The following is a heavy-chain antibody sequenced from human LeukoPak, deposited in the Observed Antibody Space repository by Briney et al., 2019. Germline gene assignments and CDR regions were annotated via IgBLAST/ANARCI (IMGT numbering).Heavy chain of an antibody. CDR3: ARETNFDFWSGYYTDYFDY. D-gene: IGHD3-3*01. CDR2: IYTSGST. V-gene: IGHV4-61*02. J-gene: IGHJ4*02. CDR1: GGSISSGSYY. Sequence: SETLSLTCTVSGGSISSGSYYWSWIRQPAGQGLEWIGRIYTSGSTNYNPSLKSRVTISVDTSKNQFSLKLSSVTAADTAVYYCARETNFDFWSGYYTDYFDYWGQGTLVTVSS.